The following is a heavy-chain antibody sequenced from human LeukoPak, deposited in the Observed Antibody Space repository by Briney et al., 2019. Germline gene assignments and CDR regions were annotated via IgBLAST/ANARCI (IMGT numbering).Heavy chain of an antibody. Sequence: ASVKVSCKASGYTFTSYGISWVRQAPGQGLEWMGWISAHNGNTKYAQEVQGRVTMTTDTSTSTAYMEMRSLRSDDTAVYYCARDLGNYYHFWGQGTLVTASS. J-gene: IGHJ4*02. CDR2: ISAHNGNT. CDR3: ARDLGNYYHF. V-gene: IGHV1-18*01. D-gene: IGHD3-10*01. CDR1: GYTFTSYG.